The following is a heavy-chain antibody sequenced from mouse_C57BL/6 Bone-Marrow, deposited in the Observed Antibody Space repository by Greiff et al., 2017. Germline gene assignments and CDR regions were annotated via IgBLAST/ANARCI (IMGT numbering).Heavy chain of an antibody. CDR2: IDPEDGET. CDR1: GFNIKDYY. CDR3: TRSLIYYGTNY. Sequence: EVKLMESGAELVKPGASVKLSCTASGFNIKDYYIHWVKQRTEQGLEWIGRIDPEDGETKYAPKFQDKATITADTSSNTAYLQLSSLTSEDTAAYYCTRSLIYYGTNYWGQGTTLTVSS. V-gene: IGHV14-2*01. J-gene: IGHJ2*01. D-gene: IGHD1-1*01.